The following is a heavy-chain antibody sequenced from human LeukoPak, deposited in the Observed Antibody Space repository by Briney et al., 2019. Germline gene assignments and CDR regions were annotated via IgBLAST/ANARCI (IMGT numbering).Heavy chain of an antibody. CDR1: GGSISSYY. CDR2: IYYSGST. D-gene: IGHD3-22*01. V-gene: IGHV4-59*01. Sequence: SETLSLTCTVSGGSISSYYWSWIRQPPGKGLEWIGCIYYSGSTNYNPSLKSRVTISVDTSKNQFSLKLSSVTAADTAVYYCARHLNYYDSSGYYFGGAFDIWGQGTMVTVSS. J-gene: IGHJ3*02. CDR3: ARHLNYYDSSGYYFGGAFDI.